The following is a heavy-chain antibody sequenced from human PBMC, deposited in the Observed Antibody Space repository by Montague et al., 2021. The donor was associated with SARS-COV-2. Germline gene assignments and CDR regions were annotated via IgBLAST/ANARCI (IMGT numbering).Heavy chain of an antibody. J-gene: IGHJ4*02. Sequence: SLRLSCAASGFTFSSYEMNWVRQAPGHGLEWVSYITSSGSTIYYADSSKGRFTISRDNAKNSLFLQMNSLRAEDTAVYYCARDLRDYDILTGYLWGQGTLVTVSS. CDR1: GFTFSSYE. V-gene: IGHV3-48*03. CDR3: ARDLRDYDILTGYL. D-gene: IGHD3-9*01. CDR2: ITSSGSTI.